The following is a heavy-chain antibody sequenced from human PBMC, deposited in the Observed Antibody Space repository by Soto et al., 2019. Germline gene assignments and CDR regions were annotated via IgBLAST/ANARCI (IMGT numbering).Heavy chain of an antibody. Sequence: QITLKESGPTLVKPTQTLTLTCTFSGFSLSTSGVGVGWIRQPPGKALECLALIYWDDDNRYSPSLKSRLTITKDPSKNQVLLTMTNMDPVDTATYYCVYRRTSSSRYYAMDVWGQATTVTVSS. CDR1: GFSLSTSGVG. V-gene: IGHV2-5*02. CDR3: VYRRTSSSRYYAMDV. J-gene: IGHJ6*02. CDR2: IYWDDDN. D-gene: IGHD6-13*01.